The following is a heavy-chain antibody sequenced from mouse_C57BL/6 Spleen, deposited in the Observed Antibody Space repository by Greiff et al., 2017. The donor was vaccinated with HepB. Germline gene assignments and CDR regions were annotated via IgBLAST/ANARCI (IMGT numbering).Heavy chain of an antibody. CDR3: AREGGGYTGYFDV. V-gene: IGHV1-55*01. D-gene: IGHD2-2*01. Sequence: QVQLKQPGAELVKPGASVKMSCKASGYTFTSYWITWVKQRPGQGLEWIGDIYPGSGSTNYNEKFKSKATLTVDTSSSTAYMQLSSLTSEDSAVYYCAREGGGYTGYFDVWGTGTTVTVSS. CDR1: GYTFTSYW. J-gene: IGHJ1*03. CDR2: IYPGSGST.